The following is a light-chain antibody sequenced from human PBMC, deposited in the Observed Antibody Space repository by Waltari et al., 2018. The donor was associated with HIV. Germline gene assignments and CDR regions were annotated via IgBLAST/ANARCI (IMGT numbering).Light chain of an antibody. CDR1: CSNIGAGYD. J-gene: IGLJ1*01. V-gene: IGLV1-40*01. CDR2: GNT. Sequence: QPVLTQPPSVSGAPGQSVTISCTGSCSNIGAGYDVHWFQKLPGTAPELLIYGNTNRPSGVPDRVSGSNAGTSAALAITGLQAEDEADYYCQSYDSGLSAYVFGTGTKVTVL. CDR3: QSYDSGLSAYV.